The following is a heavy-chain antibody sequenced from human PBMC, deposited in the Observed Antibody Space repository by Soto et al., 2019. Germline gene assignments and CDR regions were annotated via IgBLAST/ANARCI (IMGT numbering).Heavy chain of an antibody. V-gene: IGHV3-48*04. Sequence: GGSLILSCAASGFTFSSYSMNWVRQAPGKGLEWVSYISSSSSTIYYADSVKGRFTISRDNAKNSLYLQMNSLRAEDTAVYYCARAPHGLTFEDYFDYWGKGTLVTVSS. CDR3: ARAPHGLTFEDYFDY. CDR1: GFTFSSYS. CDR2: ISSSSSTI. D-gene: IGHD3-9*01. J-gene: IGHJ4*02.